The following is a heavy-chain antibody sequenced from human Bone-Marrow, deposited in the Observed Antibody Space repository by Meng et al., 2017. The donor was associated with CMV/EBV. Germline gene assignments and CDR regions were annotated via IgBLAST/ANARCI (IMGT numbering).Heavy chain of an antibody. D-gene: IGHD2-2*01. J-gene: IGHJ6*02. Sequence: SVKVSCKASGGTFSSYAISWVRQAPGQGLEWMGGIIPIFGTANYAQKFQGRVTITTDESTSTAYMELSSLRSEDTAVYYCARDEIVVVPRYYYYGMDVWGQGTTATVSS. CDR2: IIPIFGTA. CDR3: ARDEIVVVPRYYYYGMDV. CDR1: GGTFSSYA. V-gene: IGHV1-69*05.